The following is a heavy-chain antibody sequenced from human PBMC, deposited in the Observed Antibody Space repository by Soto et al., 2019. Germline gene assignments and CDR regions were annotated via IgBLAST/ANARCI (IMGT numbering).Heavy chain of an antibody. CDR3: ARHSGYSSGWINGAPYYYYYVMDV. Sequence: PGESLKISCKGSGYSFTSYWIGWVRQMPGKNLERIGIIYPGESNTRYSPSIKGQVTISADKSITPAYLQWSSLKASDTAMYYCARHSGYSSGWINGAPYYYYYVMDVWGQGTTVTVSS. J-gene: IGHJ6*02. D-gene: IGHD6-19*01. V-gene: IGHV5-51*01. CDR1: GYSFTSYW. CDR2: IYPGESNT.